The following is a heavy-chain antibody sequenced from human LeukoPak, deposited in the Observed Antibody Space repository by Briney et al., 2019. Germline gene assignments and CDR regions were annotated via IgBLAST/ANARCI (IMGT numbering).Heavy chain of an antibody. J-gene: IGHJ5*02. D-gene: IGHD3-22*01. Sequence: ASVKVSCKASGYTFTGYYMHWVRQAPGQGLEWMGWINPNSGGTNYAQKFRGRVTMTRDTSISTAYMELSRLRSDDTAVYYCARDVVEGKDSSGYYGGPNWFDPWGQGTLVTVSS. V-gene: IGHV1-2*02. CDR1: GYTFTGYY. CDR2: INPNSGGT. CDR3: ARDVVEGKDSSGYYGGPNWFDP.